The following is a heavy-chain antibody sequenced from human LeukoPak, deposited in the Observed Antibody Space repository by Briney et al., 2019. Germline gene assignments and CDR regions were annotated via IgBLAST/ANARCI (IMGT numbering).Heavy chain of an antibody. CDR3: AGDPISAPGILDY. CDR2: INPNSGGT. J-gene: IGHJ4*02. V-gene: IGHV1-2*02. CDR1: GYTFTGYY. D-gene: IGHD6-13*01. Sequence: ASVKVSCKASGYTFTGYYMHWVRQAPGQGLEWMGWINPNSGGTNYAQKFQGRVTMTRDTSISTAYMELTTLKSDDTAVYYCAGDPISAPGILDYWGQGTLVTVSS.